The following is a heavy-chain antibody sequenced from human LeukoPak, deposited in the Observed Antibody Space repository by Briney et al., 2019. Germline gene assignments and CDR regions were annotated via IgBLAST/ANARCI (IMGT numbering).Heavy chain of an antibody. CDR1: GFTFNNYW. CDR2: IDSDASRT. V-gene: IGHV3-74*01. J-gene: IGHJ4*02. Sequence: GGSLRLSCAASGFTFNNYWIHWVRQVPGKDLVWVSRIDSDASRTNYADSVKGRFTISRDNVKNMVYLQMSSLTVEDTAVYYCVKLSYDFWSGSLDYWGQGTLVTVSS. CDR3: VKLSYDFWSGSLDY. D-gene: IGHD3-3*01.